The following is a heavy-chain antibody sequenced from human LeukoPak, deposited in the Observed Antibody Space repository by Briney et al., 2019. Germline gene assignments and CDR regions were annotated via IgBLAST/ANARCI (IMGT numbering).Heavy chain of an antibody. V-gene: IGHV3-23*01. CDR3: AKSLFTSATGTGRAFHI. CDR2: ISGSGGST. CDR1: GFTFSSYS. D-gene: IGHD1-1*01. Sequence: GGSLRLSCAASGFTFSSYSINWVRQAPGKGLEWVSAISGSGGSTYYADSVKGRFTISRDNSKNTLYLQMTSLRAEDTAEYYCAKSLFTSATGTGRAFHIWGQGTMVTVSS. J-gene: IGHJ3*02.